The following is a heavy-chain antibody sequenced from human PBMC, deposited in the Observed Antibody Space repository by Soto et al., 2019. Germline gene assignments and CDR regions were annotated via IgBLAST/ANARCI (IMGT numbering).Heavy chain of an antibody. CDR1: GFTFSSYA. D-gene: IGHD3-10*01. V-gene: IGHV3-30*04. Sequence: QVQLVESGGGVVQPGRSLRLSCAASGFTFSSYAMHWVRQAPGKGLEWVAVISYDGSNKYYADSVKGRFTISRDNSKNTLYLQMNSLRAEDTAVYYCAKEPRVRGVLDAFDIWGQGTMVTVSS. CDR3: AKEPRVRGVLDAFDI. J-gene: IGHJ3*02. CDR2: ISYDGSNK.